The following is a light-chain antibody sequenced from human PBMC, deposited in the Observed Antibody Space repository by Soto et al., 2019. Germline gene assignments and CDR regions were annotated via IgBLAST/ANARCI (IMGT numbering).Light chain of an antibody. V-gene: IGKV3-20*01. CDR3: QQYGSSPRT. J-gene: IGKJ1*01. CDR2: GAS. CDR1: QSVTSSY. Sequence: EIVLTQSPGTLSLSPGERASLSCRASQSVTSSYLAWYQLKPGQAPGLLIYGASSRAIGIPDRFSGSGSGTDFTLTISRLDPEDFAVYFCQQYGSSPRTFGQGTKVEIK.